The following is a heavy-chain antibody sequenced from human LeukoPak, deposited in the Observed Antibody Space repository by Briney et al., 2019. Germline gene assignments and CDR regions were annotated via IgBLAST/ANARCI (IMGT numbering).Heavy chain of an antibody. Sequence: GGSLRLSCAASGFTFSSYAMSWVRQAPGKGLEWVSAISGSGGSTYYADSVKGRFTISRDNSKNTLYLQMNSLRAEDTAVYYCAKRSRAGIAAAGYFDYWGQGTLVTVSS. CDR3: AKRSRAGIAAAGYFDY. CDR1: GFTFSSYA. CDR2: ISGSGGST. J-gene: IGHJ4*02. V-gene: IGHV3-23*01. D-gene: IGHD6-13*01.